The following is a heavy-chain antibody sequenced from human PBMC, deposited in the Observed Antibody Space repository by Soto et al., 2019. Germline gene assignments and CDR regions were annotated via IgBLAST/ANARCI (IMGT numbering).Heavy chain of an antibody. CDR1: GGSISSGGYY. V-gene: IGHV4-39*01. J-gene: IGHJ4*02. CDR2: IYYSGST. CDR3: ARLLYDSRGYYYFDY. Sequence: PSETLSLTCTVSGGSISSGGYYWSWIRQHPGKGLEWIAYIYYSGSTYYNPSLKSRVTISVDTSKNQSSLKLSSVTAADTALYYCARLLYDSRGYYYFDYWGQGTLVTVSS. D-gene: IGHD3-22*01.